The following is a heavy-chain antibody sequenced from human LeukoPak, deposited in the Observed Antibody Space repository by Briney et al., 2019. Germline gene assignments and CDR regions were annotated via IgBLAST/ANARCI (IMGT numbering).Heavy chain of an antibody. CDR2: IYTSGST. J-gene: IGHJ1*01. CDR1: GGSMSSGSYY. V-gene: IGHV4-61*02. Sequence: PSQTLSLTCTVSGGSMSSGSYYWSWIRQPAGKGLEWIGRIYTSGSTNYNPALKSRVTIPLDTSQNQFSLKLTSVTAADTAVYYCARGPQYCGTDCSMYFRHWGQGTLVTVSS. D-gene: IGHD2-21*02. CDR3: ARGPQYCGTDCSMYFRH.